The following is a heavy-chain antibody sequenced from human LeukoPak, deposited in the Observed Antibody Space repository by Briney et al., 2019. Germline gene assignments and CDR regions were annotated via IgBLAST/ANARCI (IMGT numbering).Heavy chain of an antibody. CDR2: ISSSSNYI. V-gene: IGHV3-21*01. J-gene: IGHJ4*02. D-gene: IGHD1-1*01. CDR3: ARVGTRAD. CDR1: GFTFSSYT. Sequence: GGSLRLSCAASGFTFSSYTMNWVRQAPGEGLEWVSSISSSSNYIHYADSLKGRFTISRDNANNSLYLQMNSLRAEDTAVYYCARVGTRADWGQGTLVTVSS.